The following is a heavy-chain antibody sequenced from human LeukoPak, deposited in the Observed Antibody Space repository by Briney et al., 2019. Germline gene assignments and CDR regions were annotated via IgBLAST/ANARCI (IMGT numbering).Heavy chain of an antibody. CDR2: INHSGST. CDR3: ARDTVYGMDV. Sequence: KPSETLSLTCAVYGGSFSGYYWSWIRQPPGKGLEWIGEINHSGSTNYNPSLKSRVTISVDTSKNQFSLKLSSVTAADTAVYYCARDTVYGMDVWGQGTTVTVSS. J-gene: IGHJ6*02. V-gene: IGHV4-34*01. D-gene: IGHD4-17*01. CDR1: GGSFSGYY.